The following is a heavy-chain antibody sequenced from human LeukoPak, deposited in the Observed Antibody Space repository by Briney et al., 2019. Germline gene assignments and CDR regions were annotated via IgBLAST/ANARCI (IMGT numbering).Heavy chain of an antibody. J-gene: IGHJ4*02. CDR2: MNPNSGNT. D-gene: IGHD2-15*01. CDR3: ARSRSVVVAATPGGYYFDY. CDR1: GYTSTSYD. Sequence: GASVKVSCKASGYTSTSYDINWVRQATGQGLEWMGWMNPNSGNTGYAQKFQGRVTITRNTSISTAYMELSSLRSEDTAVYYCARSRSVVVAATPGGYYFDYWGQGTLVTVSS. V-gene: IGHV1-8*03.